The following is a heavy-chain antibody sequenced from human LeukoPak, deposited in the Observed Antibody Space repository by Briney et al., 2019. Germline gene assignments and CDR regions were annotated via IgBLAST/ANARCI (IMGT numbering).Heavy chain of an antibody. J-gene: IGHJ5*02. CDR1: GFTVSSNY. Sequence: GGSLRLSCAASGFTVSSNYMSWVRQAPGKGLEWVSVIYSGGSTYYADSVKGRFTISRDNSKNTLYLQMNSLRAEDTAVYYCARYMITCGGVIVNNWFDPWGQGTLVTVSS. V-gene: IGHV3-66*01. CDR2: IYSGGST. CDR3: ARYMITCGGVIVNNWFDP. D-gene: IGHD3-16*02.